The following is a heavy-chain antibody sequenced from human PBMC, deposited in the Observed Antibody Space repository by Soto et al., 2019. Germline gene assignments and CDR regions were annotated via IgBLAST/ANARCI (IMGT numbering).Heavy chain of an antibody. V-gene: IGHV3-30*18. D-gene: IGHD2-2*01. J-gene: IGHJ6*02. Sequence: QVQLVESGGGVVQPGRSLRLSCAASGFTFSSYGMHWVRQAPGKGLEWVAVISYDGSNKYYADSVKGRFTISRDNSKNTLYLQMNSLRAEDTAVYYCAKDLVVVVPAAMVLDYYYGMDVWGQGTTVTVSS. CDR1: GFTFSSYG. CDR3: AKDLVVVVPAAMVLDYYYGMDV. CDR2: ISYDGSNK.